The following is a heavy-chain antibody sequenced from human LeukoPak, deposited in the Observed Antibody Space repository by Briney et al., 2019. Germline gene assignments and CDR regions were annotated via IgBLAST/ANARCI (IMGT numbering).Heavy chain of an antibody. Sequence: KPSETLSLTCTVSGYSISSGYYWGWIRQPPGKGLEWIGSIYHSGSTNYNPSLKSRVTISVDTSKNQFSLKLSSVTAADTAVYYCARAAREADLDYWGQGTLVTVSS. CDR3: ARAAREADLDY. V-gene: IGHV4-38-2*02. D-gene: IGHD2-15*01. J-gene: IGHJ4*02. CDR2: IYHSGST. CDR1: GYSISSGYY.